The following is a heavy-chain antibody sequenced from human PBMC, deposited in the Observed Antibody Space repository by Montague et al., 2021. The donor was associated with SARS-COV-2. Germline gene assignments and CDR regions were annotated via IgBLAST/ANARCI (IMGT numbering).Heavy chain of an antibody. CDR2: IKQNGSVT. J-gene: IGHJ4*02. CDR1: GFSFSDYW. V-gene: IGHV3-7*05. CDR3: TRLNGDYGGESDS. Sequence: SLRLSCAASGFSFSDYWMTWVRQAPGKGLEWVADIKQNGSVTYYADSVRGRFTIFRDNAKSSSYLQLTNLRAGDTAIYYCTRLNGDYGGESDSWGQGTLVTVSS. D-gene: IGHD4-23*01.